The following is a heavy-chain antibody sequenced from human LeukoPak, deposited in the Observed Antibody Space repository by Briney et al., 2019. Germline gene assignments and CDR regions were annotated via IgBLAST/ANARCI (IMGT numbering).Heavy chain of an antibody. CDR1: GYTFTGYY. Sequence: GASVKVSCKASGYTFTGYYMHWVRQAPGQGLEWMGWINPNSGDTHYAQKFQGRVTMTRDTSISTAYMELSRLRSDDTAVYYCARDSFPGRYYEGAFDIWGQGTMVTVSS. CDR3: ARDSFPGRYYEGAFDI. J-gene: IGHJ3*02. D-gene: IGHD3-22*01. CDR2: INPNSGDT. V-gene: IGHV1-2*02.